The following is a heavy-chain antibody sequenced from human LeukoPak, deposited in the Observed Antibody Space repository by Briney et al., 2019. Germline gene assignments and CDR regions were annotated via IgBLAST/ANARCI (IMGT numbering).Heavy chain of an antibody. Sequence: AASVKVSCKASGYTFTSYGISWVRQAPGQGLEWMGWISAYNGNTNYAQKLQGRVTMTIDTSTSTAYMELRSLRSDDTAVYYCARDRVAAHPDYWGQGTLVTVSS. D-gene: IGHD6-6*01. V-gene: IGHV1-18*01. CDR3: ARDRVAAHPDY. CDR2: ISAYNGNT. J-gene: IGHJ4*02. CDR1: GYTFTSYG.